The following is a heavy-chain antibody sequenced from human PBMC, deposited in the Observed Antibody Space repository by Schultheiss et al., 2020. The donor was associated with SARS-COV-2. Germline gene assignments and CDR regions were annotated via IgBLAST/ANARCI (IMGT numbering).Heavy chain of an antibody. Sequence: SETLSLTCTVSGGSISSSSYYWGWIRQPPWKGLEWIGSIYYSGSTYYNPSLKSRVTISVDTSKNQFSLKLSSVTAADTAVYYCARQRLYYYDSSGYYPDNYYYYYYMDVWGKGTTVTVSS. J-gene: IGHJ6*03. CDR3: ARQRLYYYDSSGYYPDNYYYYYYMDV. CDR2: IYYSGST. V-gene: IGHV4-39*01. D-gene: IGHD3-22*01. CDR1: GGSISSSSYY.